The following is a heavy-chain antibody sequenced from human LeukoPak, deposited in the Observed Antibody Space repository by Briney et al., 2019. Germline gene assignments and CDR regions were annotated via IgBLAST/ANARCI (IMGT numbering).Heavy chain of an antibody. J-gene: IGHJ5*02. Sequence: SETLSLTCTVSGGSISSYYWSWIRQPPGKGLEWIGYIYYGGSTNYNPSLKSRVTISVDTSKNQFSLKLSSVTAADTAVYYCARHGALWFGGFRTTNGWFDPWGQGTLVTVSS. D-gene: IGHD3-10*01. V-gene: IGHV4-59*01. CDR2: IYYGGST. CDR1: GGSISSYY. CDR3: ARHGALWFGGFRTTNGWFDP.